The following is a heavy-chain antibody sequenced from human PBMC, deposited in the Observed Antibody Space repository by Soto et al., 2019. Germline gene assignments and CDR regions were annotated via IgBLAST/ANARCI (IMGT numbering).Heavy chain of an antibody. Sequence: GGSLRLSCAASGFTFSSYAMSWVRQAPGKGLEWVSAISGSGGSTYYADSVKGRFTISRDNSKNTLYLQMNSLRAEDTAVYYCAKAFPRISGYYYGMDVWGQGTTVTVYS. CDR2: ISGSGGST. D-gene: IGHD3-10*01. V-gene: IGHV3-23*01. J-gene: IGHJ6*02. CDR1: GFTFSSYA. CDR3: AKAFPRISGYYYGMDV.